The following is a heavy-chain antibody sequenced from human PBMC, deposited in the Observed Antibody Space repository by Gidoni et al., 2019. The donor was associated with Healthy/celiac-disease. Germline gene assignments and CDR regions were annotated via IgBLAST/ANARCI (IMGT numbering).Heavy chain of an antibody. D-gene: IGHD2-15*01. CDR2: ISGSGGST. J-gene: IGHJ4*02. CDR1: GFTFSSYA. V-gene: IGHV3-23*01. CDR3: AKDTRLAGLAPYFDY. Sequence: EVQLLESGGGLVQPGGSLRLSCAASGFTFSSYAMSWVRQAPGKGLGWVSAISGSGGSTYYADSVKGRFTISRDNSKNTLYLQMNSLRAEDTAVYYCAKDTRLAGLAPYFDYWGQGTLVTVSS.